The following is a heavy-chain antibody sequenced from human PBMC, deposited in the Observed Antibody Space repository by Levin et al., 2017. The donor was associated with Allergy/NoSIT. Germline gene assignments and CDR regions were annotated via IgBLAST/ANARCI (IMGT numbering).Heavy chain of an antibody. CDR1: GNSFTSSW. CDR3: ARQNEILSGYFDRGVFDI. J-gene: IGHJ3*02. D-gene: IGHD3-9*01. V-gene: IGHV5-51*01. Sequence: VASVKVSCKGSGNSFTSSWIAWVRQTPAKGLEWMGIIYPDDSDIRYSPSFQGRVSITADKSTRTAYLRWSSLKASDTAIYFCARQNEILSGYFDRGVFDIWGQGTMVTVSS. CDR2: IYPDDSDI.